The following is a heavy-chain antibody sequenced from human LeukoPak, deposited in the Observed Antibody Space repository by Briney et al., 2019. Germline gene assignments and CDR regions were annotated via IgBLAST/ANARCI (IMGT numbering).Heavy chain of an antibody. CDR2: IYHSGST. Sequence: PSGTLSLTCAVSGGSISSSNWWSWVRQPPGKGLEWIGEIYHSGSTNYNPSLKSRVTISVDKSKNQFSLKLSSVTAADTAVYFCARDDTSGKHQPKNWFDPWGQGTLVTVSS. CDR1: GGSISSSNW. CDR3: ARDDTSGKHQPKNWFDP. D-gene: IGHD3-16*01. J-gene: IGHJ5*02. V-gene: IGHV4-4*02.